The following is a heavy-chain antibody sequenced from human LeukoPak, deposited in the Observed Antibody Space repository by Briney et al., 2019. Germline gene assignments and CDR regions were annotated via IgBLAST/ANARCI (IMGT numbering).Heavy chain of an antibody. D-gene: IGHD6-6*01. Sequence: GASVKVSCKASGYTFTGYYMHWVRQAPGQGLEWMGWINPNSGGTNYAQKFQGRVTMTRDTSISTAYMELSRLRSDDTAVYYCARDEQLEALTFDPWGQETLVTVSS. CDR1: GYTFTGYY. CDR3: ARDEQLEALTFDP. CDR2: INPNSGGT. J-gene: IGHJ5*02. V-gene: IGHV1-2*02.